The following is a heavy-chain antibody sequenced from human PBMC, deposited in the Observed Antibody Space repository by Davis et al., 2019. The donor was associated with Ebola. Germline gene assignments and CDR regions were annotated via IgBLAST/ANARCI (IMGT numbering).Heavy chain of an antibody. J-gene: IGHJ6*02. CDR2: INSDGSST. CDR1: GFTFSSYW. V-gene: IGHV3-74*01. Sequence: HTGGSLRLSCAASGFTFSSYWMHWVRQAPGKGLVWVSRINSDGSSTSYADSVKGRFTISRDNSKNTLYLQMNSLRAEDTAVYYCARAEPFYYYGMDVWGQGTTVTVSS. CDR3: ARAEPFYYYGMDV.